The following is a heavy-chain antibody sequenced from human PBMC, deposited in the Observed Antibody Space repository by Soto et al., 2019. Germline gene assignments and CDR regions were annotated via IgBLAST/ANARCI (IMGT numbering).Heavy chain of an antibody. CDR2: IVVGSGNT. CDR1: GFTFTSSA. V-gene: IGHV1-58*01. D-gene: IGHD5-18*01. J-gene: IGHJ4*02. Sequence: SVKVSCKASGFTFTSSAVQWVRQARGQRLEWIGWIVVGSGNTNYAQKFQERVTITRDMSTSTAYMELSSLRSEDTAVYYCAAALRGYSYGPLDYWGKGTLVTVSS. CDR3: AAALRGYSYGPLDY.